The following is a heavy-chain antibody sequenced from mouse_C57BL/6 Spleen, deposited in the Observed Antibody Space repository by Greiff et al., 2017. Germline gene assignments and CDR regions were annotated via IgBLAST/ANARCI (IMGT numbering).Heavy chain of an antibody. J-gene: IGHJ1*03. CDR3: ARSGSSGYWYFDV. Sequence: VQLQQPGAELVMPGASVKLSCKASGYTFTSYWMHWVKQRPGQGLEWIGEIDPSDSYTNSNQKFKGKSTLTVDKSSSTAYMQLSSLTSEDSAVYYCARSGSSGYWYFDVWGTGTTVTVSS. V-gene: IGHV1-69*01. CDR2: IDPSDSYT. D-gene: IGHD1-1*01. CDR1: GYTFTSYW.